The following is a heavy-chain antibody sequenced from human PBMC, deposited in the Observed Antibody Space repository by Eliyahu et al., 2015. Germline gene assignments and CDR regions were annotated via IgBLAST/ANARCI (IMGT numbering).Heavy chain of an antibody. CDR2: ISYRXXX. V-gene: IGHV4-39*01. J-gene: IGHJ5*02. D-gene: IGHD6-19*01. CDR3: ARQGDVVRKQWLETTPNWFDP. Sequence: QLQLQESGPGPVKPSETLSLTCTVSGGSISTDSYYWAWIRQPPGKGLDYIGSISYRXXXYYKPSLKSRLTLSVDTSKNQFSLQLTSVTAADTAVYYCARQGDVVRKQWLETTPNWFDPWGQGILVAVSS. CDR1: GGSISTDSYY.